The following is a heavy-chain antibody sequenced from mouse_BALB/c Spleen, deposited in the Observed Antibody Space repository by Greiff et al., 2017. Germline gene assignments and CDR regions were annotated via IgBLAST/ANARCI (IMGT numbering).Heavy chain of an antibody. J-gene: IGHJ3*01. CDR3: TRSFPAY. CDR2: INPSTGYT. Sequence: VQRVESGAELAKPGASVKMSCKASGYTFTSYWMHWVKQRPGQGLEWIGYINPSTGYTEYNQKFKSKATLTVDKSSSTAYMQLSSLTSEDSAVYYCTRSFPAYWGQGTLVTVSA. CDR1: GYTFTSYW. V-gene: IGHV1-7*01.